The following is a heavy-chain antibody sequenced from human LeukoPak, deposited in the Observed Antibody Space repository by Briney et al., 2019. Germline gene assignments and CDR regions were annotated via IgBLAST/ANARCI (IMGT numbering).Heavy chain of an antibody. CDR2: IYYGGNT. V-gene: IGHV4-59*08. CDR1: GGSISSYY. Sequence: SETLSLTCTVSGGSISSYYWSWIRQPPGKGLEWIGYIYYGGNTNYSPSLKSRLTISVDRSNNQFSLSLTSVTAADTAVYYCARRSDLWSGFRSDYYYMDVWGNGTTVIVSS. J-gene: IGHJ6*03. CDR3: ARRSDLWSGFRSDYYYMDV. D-gene: IGHD3-3*01.